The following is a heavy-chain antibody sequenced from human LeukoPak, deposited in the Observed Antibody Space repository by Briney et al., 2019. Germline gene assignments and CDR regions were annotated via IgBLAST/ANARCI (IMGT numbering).Heavy chain of an antibody. D-gene: IGHD1-14*01. CDR1: GFTFSSYE. CDR2: ISWDGGST. Sequence: GGSLRLSCAASGFTFSSYEMNWVRQAPGKGLEWVSLISWDGGSTYYADSVKGRFTISRDNSKNSLYLQMNSLRAEDTALYYCAKAPAEGHYYMDVWGKGTTVTVSS. CDR3: AKAPAEGHYYMDV. V-gene: IGHV3-43D*03. J-gene: IGHJ6*03.